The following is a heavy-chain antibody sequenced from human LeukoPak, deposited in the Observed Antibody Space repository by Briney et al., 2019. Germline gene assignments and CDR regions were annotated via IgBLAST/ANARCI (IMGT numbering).Heavy chain of an antibody. CDR3: ARDHKAAAGRDFDY. Sequence: GGSLRLSCAASGFTFDDYTMHWVRQAPGKGLEWVSLISWDGGSTYYADSVKGRFTISRDNAKNSLYLQMNGLRDEDTAVYYCARDHKAAAGRDFDYWGQGTLVTVSS. V-gene: IGHV3-43*01. CDR1: GFTFDDYT. J-gene: IGHJ4*02. D-gene: IGHD6-13*01. CDR2: ISWDGGST.